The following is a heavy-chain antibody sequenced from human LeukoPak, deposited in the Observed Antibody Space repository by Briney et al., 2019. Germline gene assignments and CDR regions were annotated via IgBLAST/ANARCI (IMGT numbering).Heavy chain of an antibody. V-gene: IGHV1-69*13. D-gene: IGHD1-26*01. J-gene: IGHJ6*02. Sequence: SVKVSCKASGGTFNSYSISWVRQAPGQGLEWMGGIIPIFDTADYAQKFQGRVTITADESTSTAYMELSSLRSEDTAVFYCARISLGAIWGYYYGMDVWGQGTTVTVSS. CDR3: ARISLGAIWGYYYGMDV. CDR1: GGTFNSYS. CDR2: IIPIFDTA.